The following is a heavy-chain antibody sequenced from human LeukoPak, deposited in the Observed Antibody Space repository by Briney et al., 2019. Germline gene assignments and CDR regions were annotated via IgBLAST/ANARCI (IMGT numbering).Heavy chain of an antibody. CDR2: IIPIFGTA. Sequence: SVKVSCKASGGTFSSYAISWVRQAPGQGLEWMEGIIPIFGTANYAQKLQGRVTITADESTSTAYMELSSLRSEDTAVYYCAKVHYYDSSGYYYYYYGMDVWGQGTTVTVSS. CDR1: GGTFSSYA. J-gene: IGHJ6*02. CDR3: AKVHYYDSSGYYYYYYGMDV. V-gene: IGHV1-69*13. D-gene: IGHD3-22*01.